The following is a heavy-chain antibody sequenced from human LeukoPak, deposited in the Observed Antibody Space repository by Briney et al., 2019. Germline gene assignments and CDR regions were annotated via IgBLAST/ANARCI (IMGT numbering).Heavy chain of an antibody. V-gene: IGHV4-39*01. CDR2: IYYSGST. CDR1: GGSISSSSYY. J-gene: IGHJ6*03. Sequence: SETLSLTCTVSGGSISSSSYYWGWIRQPPGKGLEWIGSIYYSGSTYYNPSLKSRVTISVDTSKNQFSLKLSSVTAADTAVYYCARQSVGREYYYYYMDVWGKGTTVTVSS. CDR3: ARQSVGREYYYYYMDV.